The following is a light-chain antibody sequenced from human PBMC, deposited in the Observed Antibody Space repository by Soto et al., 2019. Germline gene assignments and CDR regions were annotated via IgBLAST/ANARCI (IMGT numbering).Light chain of an antibody. J-gene: IGKJ2*03. CDR1: QSVASN. Sequence: EIVLTQSPATLSVSPGERATLSCRASQSVASNLAWYQQKPGQAPRFLIYGASIRATGISARFSGSGFGTEFTLTISSLQSENYAIYYCQQYYNWPPLYSFGQGTKVEIK. CDR2: GAS. CDR3: QQYYNWPPLYS. V-gene: IGKV3D-15*01.